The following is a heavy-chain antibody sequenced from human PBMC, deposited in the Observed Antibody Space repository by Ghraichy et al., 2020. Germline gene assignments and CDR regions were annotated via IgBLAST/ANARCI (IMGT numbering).Heavy chain of an antibody. D-gene: IGHD3-3*02. CDR3: AREWAFSTADY. V-gene: IGHV1-2*06. CDR2: INPNSGAP. J-gene: IGHJ4*02. CDR1: GYTFTSYY. Sequence: GESLNISCKSSGYTFTSYYIHWMRQAPGQGPEWMGRINPNSGAPIYAQKFQGRVTMTRDTSITTAYMELSRLTFDDTAIYYCAREWAFSTADYWGQGTLVTVSS.